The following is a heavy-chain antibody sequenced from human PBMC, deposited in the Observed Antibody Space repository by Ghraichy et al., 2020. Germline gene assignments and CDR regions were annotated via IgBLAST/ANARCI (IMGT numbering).Heavy chain of an antibody. V-gene: IGHV3-21*01. Sequence: LSLTCATSGFNLGVYTMNWLRWAPNRGLEWVASISSDSVYIYYGAAVRGRFTFSRDNAVKSIYLQMNSLRVDDTAMYYCVRADGAESFYSWGQGTLVTVSS. D-gene: IGHD2-15*01. CDR1: GFNLGVYT. CDR3: VRADGAESFYS. CDR2: ISSDSVYI. J-gene: IGHJ1*01.